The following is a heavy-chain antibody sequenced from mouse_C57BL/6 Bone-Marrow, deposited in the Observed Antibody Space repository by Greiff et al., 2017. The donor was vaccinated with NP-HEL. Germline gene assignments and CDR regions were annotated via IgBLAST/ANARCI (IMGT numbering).Heavy chain of an antibody. V-gene: IGHV5-4*01. CDR3: ARDTSYYGSSYRYFDY. CDR2: ISDGGSYT. D-gene: IGHD1-1*01. J-gene: IGHJ2*01. CDR1: GFTFSSYA. Sequence: EVQVVESGGGLVKPGGSLKLSCAASGFTFSSYAMSWVRQTPEKRLEWVATISDGGSYTYYPDNVKGRFTISRDNAKNNLYLQMSHLKSEDTAMYYCARDTSYYGSSYRYFDYWGQGTTLTVSS.